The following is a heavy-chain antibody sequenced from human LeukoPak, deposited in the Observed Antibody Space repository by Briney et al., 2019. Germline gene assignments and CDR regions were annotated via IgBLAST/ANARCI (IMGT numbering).Heavy chain of an antibody. J-gene: IGHJ4*02. V-gene: IGHV3-23*01. D-gene: IGHD3-10*01. CDR3: ARGDGWFGELLNFDY. CDR2: ISGSGGST. CDR1: GFAFSSYA. Sequence: PGGSLRLSCAASGFAFSSYAMSWVRQAPGKGLEWVSAISGSGGSTYYADSVKGRFTISRDKSKNTLYLQMNSLRDEDTAVYYCARGDGWFGELLNFDYWGQGTLVTVSS.